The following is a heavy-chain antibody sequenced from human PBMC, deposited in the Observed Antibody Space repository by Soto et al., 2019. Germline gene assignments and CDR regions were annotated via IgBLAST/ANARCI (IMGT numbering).Heavy chain of an antibody. J-gene: IGHJ6*02. Sequence: SETLSLTCAVYGGSFSGYYWSWIRQPPGKGLEWIGEINHSGSTNYNPSLKSRVTISVDTSKNQFSLKLSSVTAADTAVYYCARTLYCSGGSCYSQPYYYYYYGMDVWGQGTTVTVSS. V-gene: IGHV4-34*01. CDR2: INHSGST. CDR3: ARTLYCSGGSCYSQPYYYYYYGMDV. D-gene: IGHD2-15*01. CDR1: GGSFSGYY.